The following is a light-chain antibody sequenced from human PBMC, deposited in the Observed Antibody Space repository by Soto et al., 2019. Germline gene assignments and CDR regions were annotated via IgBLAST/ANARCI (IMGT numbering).Light chain of an antibody. V-gene: IGKV4-1*01. CDR2: WAS. CDR1: QSVLYSSNNKNY. J-gene: IGKJ4*02. Sequence: DIVTTQSPDSLAVSLGERATINCKSSQSVLYSSNNKNYLAWYQQKPGQPPKLLIYWASTRESGVPDRFSGSGSGTDFTLTISSLQAEFLAVYYCQRYNSFPRTF. CDR3: QRYNSFPRT.